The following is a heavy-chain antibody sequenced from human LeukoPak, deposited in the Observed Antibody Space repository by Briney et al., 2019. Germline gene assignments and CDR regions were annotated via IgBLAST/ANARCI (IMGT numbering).Heavy chain of an antibody. D-gene: IGHD6-13*01. CDR2: ISAYSGNT. J-gene: IGHJ6*02. V-gene: IGHV1-18*01. CDR1: GYTFTSYG. CDR3: ARDSAAGYYYYYGMDV. Sequence: GASVKVSCKASGYTFTSYGISWVRQAPGQGLEWMGWISAYSGNTNYAQKLQGRVTMTTDTSTSTAYMELRSLRSDDTAVYYCARDSAAGYYYYYGMDVWGQGTTVTVSS.